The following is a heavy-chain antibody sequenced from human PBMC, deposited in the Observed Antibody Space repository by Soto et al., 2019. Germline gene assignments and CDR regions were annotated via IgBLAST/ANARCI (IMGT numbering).Heavy chain of an antibody. CDR1: GFTFSSYS. CDR3: ARDFWSGYYTYNWFDP. Sequence: VGSLRLSCAASGFTFSSYSMNWVRQAPGKGLEWVSSISSSSSYIYYADSVKGRFTISRDNAKNSLYLQMNSLRAEDTAVYYCARDFWSGYYTYNWFDPWGQGTLVTVSS. J-gene: IGHJ5*02. CDR2: ISSSSSYI. D-gene: IGHD3-3*01. V-gene: IGHV3-21*01.